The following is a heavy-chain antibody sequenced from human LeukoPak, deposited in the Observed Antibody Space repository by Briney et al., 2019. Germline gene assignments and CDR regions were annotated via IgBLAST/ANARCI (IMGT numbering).Heavy chain of an antibody. V-gene: IGHV4-34*01. Sequence: SETLSLTCAVYGESFSGYYWSWIRQPPGKGLEWIGEINHSGSTNYNPSLKSRVTISVDTSKNQFSLKLSSVTAADTAVYYCARVSEGSGWSRGYFDYWGQGTLVTVSS. CDR1: GESFSGYY. J-gene: IGHJ4*02. CDR2: INHSGST. D-gene: IGHD6-19*01. CDR3: ARVSEGSGWSRGYFDY.